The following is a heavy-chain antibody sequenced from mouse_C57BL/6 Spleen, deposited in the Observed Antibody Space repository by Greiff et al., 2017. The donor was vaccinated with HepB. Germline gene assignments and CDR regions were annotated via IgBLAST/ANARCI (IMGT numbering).Heavy chain of an antibody. CDR1: GYTFTDYN. D-gene: IGHD1-1*01. V-gene: IGHV1-22*01. Sequence: VHVKQSGPELVKPGASVKMSCKASGYTFTDYNMHWVKQSHGKSLEWIGYINPNNGGTSYNQKFKGKATLTVNKSSSTAYMELRSLTSEDSAVYYCARSGTTLDYWGQGTTLTVSS. CDR3: ARSGTTLDY. J-gene: IGHJ2*01. CDR2: INPNNGGT.